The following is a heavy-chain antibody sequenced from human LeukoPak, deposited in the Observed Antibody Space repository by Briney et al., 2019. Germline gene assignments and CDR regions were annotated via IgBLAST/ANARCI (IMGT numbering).Heavy chain of an antibody. Sequence: GGSLRLSCAASGFTFRSYAMSCLRDAPGKGLEGGSAISGSGGSTYYADPVKGRFTISRDNSKNTLYLQMNSLRAEDTAVYYCAKEEWFGEYPLYYFDYWGQGTLVTVSS. V-gene: IGHV3-23*01. CDR2: ISGSGGST. CDR3: AKEEWFGEYPLYYFDY. J-gene: IGHJ4*02. D-gene: IGHD3-10*01. CDR1: GFTFRSYA.